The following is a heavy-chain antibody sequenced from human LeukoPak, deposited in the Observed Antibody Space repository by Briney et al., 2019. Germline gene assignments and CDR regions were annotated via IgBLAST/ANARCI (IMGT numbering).Heavy chain of an antibody. D-gene: IGHD6-19*01. Sequence: PGGSLSLSCAASGFAFSSFAMGWVRQSPGKGLEWLSTINGAGNTTFYSDSVKGRFTISRDNSKNTLYLHMDSLRPDDTATYYCTKELHVAVAVADYYYFYMDVWGRGTAVTVSS. CDR3: TKELHVAVAVADYYYFYMDV. CDR1: GFAFSSFA. V-gene: IGHV3-23*01. CDR2: INGAGNTT. J-gene: IGHJ6*03.